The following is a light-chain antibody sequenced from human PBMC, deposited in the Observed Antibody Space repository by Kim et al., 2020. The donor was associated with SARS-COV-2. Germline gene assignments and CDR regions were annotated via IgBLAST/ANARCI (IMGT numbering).Light chain of an antibody. CDR1: SSDVGGYNY. CDR2: EVT. CDR3: SSYAGSNNYV. V-gene: IGLV2-8*01. Sequence: LTQPPSASGSPGQSVTISCTGTSSDVGGYNYVSWYQQHPGKAPKLMIYEVTKWPSGVPDRFSGSKSGNTASLTVSGLQAEDEADYYCSSYAGSNNYVFGTGTKVTVL. J-gene: IGLJ1*01.